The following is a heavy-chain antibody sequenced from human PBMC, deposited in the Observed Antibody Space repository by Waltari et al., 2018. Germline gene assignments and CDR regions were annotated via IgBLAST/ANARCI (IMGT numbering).Heavy chain of an antibody. V-gene: IGHV4-4*07. Sequence: QVQLQESGPGLVKPSETLSLTCTVSGGSISSYYWSWIRQPAGKGLEWIGRIDTSGSTNYNPSRKSRPTMSVDTSKNQFSLKLSSVTAADTAVYYCAREAADIRDYYYYMDVWGKGTTVTVSS. J-gene: IGHJ6*03. CDR1: GGSISSYY. CDR3: AREAADIRDYYYYMDV. D-gene: IGHD6-13*01. CDR2: IDTSGST.